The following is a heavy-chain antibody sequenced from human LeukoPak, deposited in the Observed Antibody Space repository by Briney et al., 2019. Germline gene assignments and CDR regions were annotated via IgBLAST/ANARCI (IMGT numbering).Heavy chain of an antibody. J-gene: IGHJ6*03. CDR2: INPNSGNT. CDR3: ARVRPNPSGYYYMDV. Sequence: ASVKVSCKASGYTFTSYDINWVRQATGQGLEWMGWINPNSGNTGYAQKFQGRVTMTRNTSISTAYMELSSLRSEDAAVYYCARVRPNPSGYYYMDVWGKGTTVTVSS. D-gene: IGHD3-10*01. V-gene: IGHV1-8*01. CDR1: GYTFTSYD.